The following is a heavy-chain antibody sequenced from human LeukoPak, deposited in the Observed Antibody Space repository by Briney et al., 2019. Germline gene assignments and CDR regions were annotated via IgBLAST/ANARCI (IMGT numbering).Heavy chain of an antibody. D-gene: IGHD3-3*01. J-gene: IGHJ4*02. CDR1: GFTFSSYA. CDR2: ISGSGGST. V-gene: IGHV3-23*01. Sequence: PGGSLRLSCAASGFTFSSYAVSWVRQAPGKGLEWVSAISGSGGSTYYADSVKGRFTISRDNSKNTLYLQMNSLRAEDTAVYYCAKDKEKRRYDFWSGPTTYYFDYWGQGTLVTVSS. CDR3: AKDKEKRRYDFWSGPTTYYFDY.